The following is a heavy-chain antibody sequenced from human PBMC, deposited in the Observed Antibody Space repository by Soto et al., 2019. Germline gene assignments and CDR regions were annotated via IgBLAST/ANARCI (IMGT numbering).Heavy chain of an antibody. CDR2: ISGSGGST. CDR1: GFTFSSYA. CDR3: AKDLQRGYSYATPDY. D-gene: IGHD5-18*01. J-gene: IGHJ4*02. Sequence: ERSLRLSCAASGFTFSSYAMSWVRQAPGKGLEWVSAISGSGGSTYYADSVKGRFTISRDNSKNTLYLQMNSLRAEDTAVYYCAKDLQRGYSYATPDYWGQGTLVAVCS. V-gene: IGHV3-23*01.